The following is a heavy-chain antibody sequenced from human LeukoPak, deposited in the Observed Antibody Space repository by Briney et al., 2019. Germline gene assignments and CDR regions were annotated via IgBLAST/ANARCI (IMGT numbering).Heavy chain of an antibody. CDR3: ARAMDTAMVYYFDY. D-gene: IGHD5-18*01. CDR1: GFTFSSYA. J-gene: IGHJ4*02. V-gene: IGHV3-30-3*01. Sequence: GRSLRLSCAASGFTFSSYAMHWVRQAPGKGLEWVAVISYDGSNNYYADSVKGRFTISRDNSKNTLYLQMNSLRAEDTAVYYCARAMDTAMVYYFDYWGQGSLVTVSS. CDR2: ISYDGSNN.